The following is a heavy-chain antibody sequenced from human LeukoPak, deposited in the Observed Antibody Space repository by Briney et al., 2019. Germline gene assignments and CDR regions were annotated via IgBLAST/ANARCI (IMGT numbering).Heavy chain of an antibody. CDR1: GFTFDDYA. D-gene: IGHD1-14*01. J-gene: IGHJ4*02. V-gene: IGHV3-9*03. CDR3: ARMNPLAYSFDY. CDR2: ISWNSGSI. Sequence: GGSLRLSCAASGFTFDDYAMHWVRQAPGKGLEWVSGISWNSGSIGYADSVKGRFTISRDNAKNSLYLQMNSLRAEDMALYYCARMNPLAYSFDYWGQGTLVTVSS.